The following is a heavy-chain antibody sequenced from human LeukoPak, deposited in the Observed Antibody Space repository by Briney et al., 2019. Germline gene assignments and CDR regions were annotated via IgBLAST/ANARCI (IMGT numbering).Heavy chain of an antibody. D-gene: IGHD6-19*01. J-gene: IGHJ4*02. CDR2: ISYDGSNT. Sequence: PGRSLRLYCAASGFTFSSYGMHWVRQAPGKGLEWVAVISYDGSNTYYVDSVKGRFTISRDNSKNTLYLQMNSLRGEDTAIYYCAKDPSSGWYEAQFDYWGQGTLVTVSS. CDR3: AKDPSSGWYEAQFDY. CDR1: GFTFSSYG. V-gene: IGHV3-30*18.